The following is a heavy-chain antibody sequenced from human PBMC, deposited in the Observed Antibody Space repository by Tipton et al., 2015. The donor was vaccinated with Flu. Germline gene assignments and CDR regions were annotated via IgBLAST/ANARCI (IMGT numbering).Heavy chain of an antibody. CDR1: GFSVTNNY. V-gene: IGHV3-53*01. CDR2: IYSGGNT. J-gene: IGHJ4*02. CDR3: ARGRGYCVTTTCLLPFDF. Sequence: SLRLSCAVSGFSVTNNYMTWVRQAPGKGLEWVSVIYSGGNTFYSDSVKGRFTISRDDSKNTLYLQMNGLRGEDTAVYYCARGRGYCVTTTCLLPFDFWGQGTLVTVSS. D-gene: IGHD2/OR15-2a*01.